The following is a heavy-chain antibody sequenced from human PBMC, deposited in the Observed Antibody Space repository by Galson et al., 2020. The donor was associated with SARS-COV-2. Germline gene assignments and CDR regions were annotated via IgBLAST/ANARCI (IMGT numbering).Heavy chain of an antibody. CDR1: GFTFSSYA. D-gene: IGHD1-26*01. CDR2: ISYDGSNK. V-gene: IGHV3-30*04. CDR3: ANALRGSHDY. J-gene: IGHJ4*02. Sequence: GESLKISCAASGFTFSSYAMHWVRQAPGKGLEWVAVISYDGSNKYYADSVKGRFTISRDNSKNTLYLQMNSLRAEDTAVYYCANALRGSHDYWGQGTLVTVSS.